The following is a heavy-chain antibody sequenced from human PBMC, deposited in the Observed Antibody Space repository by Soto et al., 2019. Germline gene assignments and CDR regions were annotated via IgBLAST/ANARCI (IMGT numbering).Heavy chain of an antibody. CDR2: IFHSGIS. CDR1: GYSISSGFF. CDR3: ARTDYFDY. J-gene: IGHJ4*02. Sequence: SETLSLTCAVSGYSISSGFFWGWIRQSPGGGLEWIGSIFHSGISYYNPSLKSRVAMSVDTSKNHFSLKLTSVTPADTAVYYCARTDYFDYWGPGTLVTVSS. V-gene: IGHV4-38-2*01.